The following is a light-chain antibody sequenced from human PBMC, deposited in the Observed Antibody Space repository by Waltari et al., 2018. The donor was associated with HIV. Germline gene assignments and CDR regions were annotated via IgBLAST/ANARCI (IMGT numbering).Light chain of an antibody. CDR3: AAWDDSLNGPL. Sequence: QSVLTQPPSASGTPGQRVTISCSGSSSNLGRNRVIWYRQFPGTAPKLLIYKTNQRPSGVPDRFSGSKSGTSASLAISGLQSDDESVYYCAAWDDSLNGPLFGGGTQLTVL. CDR2: KTN. J-gene: IGLJ2*01. V-gene: IGLV1-44*01. CDR1: SSNLGRNR.